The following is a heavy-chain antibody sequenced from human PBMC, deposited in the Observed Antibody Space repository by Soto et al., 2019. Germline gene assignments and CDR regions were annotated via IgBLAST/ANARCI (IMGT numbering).Heavy chain of an antibody. J-gene: IGHJ5*02. V-gene: IGHV1-46*04. CDR1: GYTFISYY. Sequence: GASVKVSCKASGYTFISYYMHWVRQAPGQGLEWMGTINPGGGSAAYAQNLQGRVSMTTDTSTSTVYMELSSLRSEDTAVYYCDSAFRLSTQLRWLDTCGQGTLVTVSS. CDR2: INPGGGSA. CDR3: DSAFRLSTQLRWLDT. D-gene: IGHD1-26*01.